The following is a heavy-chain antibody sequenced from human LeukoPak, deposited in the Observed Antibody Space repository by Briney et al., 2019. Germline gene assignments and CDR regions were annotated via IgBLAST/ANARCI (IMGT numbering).Heavy chain of an antibody. CDR2: ISYDGSNK. CDR1: GFTFSSYA. CDR3: ARTYYDYAPLHPFDY. D-gene: IGHD3-16*01. J-gene: IGHJ4*02. V-gene: IGHV3-30-3*01. Sequence: PGRSLRLSCAPSGFTFSSYAMHWVRQAPGKGLEWVAVISYDGSNKYYADSVKGRFTISRDNSKNTLYLQMNSLRAEDTAVYYCARTYYDYAPLHPFDYWGQGTLVTVSS.